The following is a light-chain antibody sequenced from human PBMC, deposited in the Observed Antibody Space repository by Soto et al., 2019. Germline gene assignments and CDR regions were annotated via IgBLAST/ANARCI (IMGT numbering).Light chain of an antibody. Sequence: QCVLTQPASVSGSPGQSITISCTGTSSDVGSYNLVSWYQQHPGKAPKLMIYEGSKRPSGVSNRFSGSKSGNTASLTISGLQAEDEADYYCCSYAGSSTPYVFGTGTKVTVL. J-gene: IGLJ1*01. V-gene: IGLV2-23*01. CDR2: EGS. CDR3: CSYAGSSTPYV. CDR1: SSDVGSYNL.